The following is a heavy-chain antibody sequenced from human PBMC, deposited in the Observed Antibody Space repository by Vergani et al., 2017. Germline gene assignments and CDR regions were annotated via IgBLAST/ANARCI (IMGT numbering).Heavy chain of an antibody. CDR3: AKDPSSGWFSHY. CDR2: ISGSGGST. Sequence: DVQLLQSGGDLVQPGGSLKLSCAASGFTFSSYAMSWVRQAPGKGLEWVSAISGSGGSTYYADSVKGRFTISRDNSKNTLYLQMNSLRAEDTAVYYCAKDPSSGWFSHYWGQGTLVTVSS. V-gene: IGHV3-23*01. J-gene: IGHJ4*02. D-gene: IGHD6-19*01. CDR1: GFTFSSYA.